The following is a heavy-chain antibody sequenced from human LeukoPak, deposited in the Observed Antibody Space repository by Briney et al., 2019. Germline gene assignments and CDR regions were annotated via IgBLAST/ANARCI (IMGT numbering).Heavy chain of an antibody. J-gene: IGHJ4*02. CDR3: ARADYYDSNGYYFPGFDY. V-gene: IGHV4-4*07. D-gene: IGHD3-22*01. CDR1: GGSISSYY. CDR2: IYTSGST. Sequence: SETLSLTCTVSGGSISSYYWSWIRRPAGKGLEWIGRIYTSGSTNDNPSLKSRVTMSVDTSKNQFSLKLSSVTAADTAVYYCARADYYDSNGYYFPGFDYWGQGTLVTVSS.